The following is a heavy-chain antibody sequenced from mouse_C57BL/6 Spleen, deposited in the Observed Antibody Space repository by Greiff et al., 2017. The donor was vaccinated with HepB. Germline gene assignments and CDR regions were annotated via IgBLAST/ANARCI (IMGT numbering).Heavy chain of an antibody. CDR2: INPSTGGT. J-gene: IGHJ2*01. CDR1: GYSFTGYY. V-gene: IGHV1-42*01. Sequence: VQLQQSGPELVKPGASVKISCKASGYSFTGYYMNWVKQSPEKSLEWIGEINPSTGGTTYNQKFKAKATLTVDKSSSTAYMQLKSLTSEDSAVYYCAREGNYEDYWGQGTTLTVSS. D-gene: IGHD2-1*01. CDR3: AREGNYEDY.